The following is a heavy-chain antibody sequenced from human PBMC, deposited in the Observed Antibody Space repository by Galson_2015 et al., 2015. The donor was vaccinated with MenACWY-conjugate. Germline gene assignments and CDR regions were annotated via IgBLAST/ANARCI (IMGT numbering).Heavy chain of an antibody. J-gene: IGHJ4*02. V-gene: IGHV1-3*01. CDR3: ASGIYYYDSSGPLFDY. CDR2: INAGNGNT. D-gene: IGHD3-22*01. Sequence: SVKVSCKASGYTFTRYTIHWVRQAPGQRLEWMGWINAGNGNTEYSQKLQGRVTITRDTSASTAYMELSSLRSEDTAVYYCASGIYYYDSSGPLFDYWGQGTLVTISS. CDR1: GYTFTRYT.